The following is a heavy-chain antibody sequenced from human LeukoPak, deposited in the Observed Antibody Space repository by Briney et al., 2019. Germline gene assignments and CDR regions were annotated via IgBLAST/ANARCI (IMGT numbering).Heavy chain of an antibody. D-gene: IGHD7-27*01. Sequence: SVKVSCKASGGTFSSYAISWVRQAPGQGLEWMGRIIPILGIANYAQKFQGRVTITADKSTSTAYMELSSLRSEDTAVYYCARGRKTTWGKEDAFDIWGQGTMVTVSS. CDR3: ARGRKTTWGKEDAFDI. CDR1: GGTFSSYA. J-gene: IGHJ3*02. V-gene: IGHV1-69*04. CDR2: IIPILGIA.